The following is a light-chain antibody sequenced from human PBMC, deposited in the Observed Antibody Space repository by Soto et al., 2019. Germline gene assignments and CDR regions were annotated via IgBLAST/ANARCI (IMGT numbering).Light chain of an antibody. Sequence: HSALTQPPSVSAAPGQKVTMSCSGSSSNIGNKFVSWYQHLPGTAPKLLIYDNNKRPSGIPDRFSGTKSGTSATLGITGLQTGDEAHYYCATWDSSLIAGVFGGGTKVTVL. J-gene: IGLJ2*01. V-gene: IGLV1-51*01. CDR3: ATWDSSLIAGV. CDR1: SSNIGNKF. CDR2: DNN.